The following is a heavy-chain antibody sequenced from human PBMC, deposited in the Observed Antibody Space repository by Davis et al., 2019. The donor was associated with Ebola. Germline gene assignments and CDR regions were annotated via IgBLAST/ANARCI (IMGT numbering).Heavy chain of an antibody. V-gene: IGHV3-21*01. J-gene: IGHJ6*02. Sequence: GESLKISCAASGFTFSSYSMNWVRQAPGKGLEWVSSISSSSSYIYYADSVKGRFTISRDNAKNSLHLQMNSLRAEDTAVYYCTSRLPPSDMDVWGQGTTVTVSS. CDR1: GFTFSSYS. D-gene: IGHD5-12*01. CDR2: ISSSSSYI. CDR3: TSRLPPSDMDV.